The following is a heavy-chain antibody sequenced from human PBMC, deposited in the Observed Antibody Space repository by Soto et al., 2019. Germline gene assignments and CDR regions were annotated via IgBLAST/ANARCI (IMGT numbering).Heavy chain of an antibody. D-gene: IGHD3-22*01. J-gene: IGHJ6*02. CDR2: IVPIFGA. CDR3: ARGGGDYYGSGYYQGHV. Sequence: QVQLVQSGAAVKKPGSSVKVSCKSSGGTFSNYGFSWVRQAPGQGLECMGVIVPIFGAEHPQKFQGRVTITADESTNRVFMELRGLRSEDTAVYYCARGGGDYYGSGYYQGHVWGQGTTVTVSS. CDR1: GGTFSNYG. V-gene: IGHV1-69*12.